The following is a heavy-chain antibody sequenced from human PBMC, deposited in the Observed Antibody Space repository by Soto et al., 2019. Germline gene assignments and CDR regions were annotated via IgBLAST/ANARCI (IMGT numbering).Heavy chain of an antibody. CDR3: ARGKDLVTSYFDY. CDR2: ISVAGGGT. J-gene: IGHJ4*02. V-gene: IGHV3-23*01. CDR1: GFKFSNYA. D-gene: IGHD5-12*01. Sequence: GGSLRLSCAASGFKFSNYAMSWVRQAPGKGLEWVSVISVAGGGTYYADSVKGRFTISRDNSKNTLYLQMNSLTAEDTAVYYCARGKDLVTSYFDYWGLGTLVTVSS.